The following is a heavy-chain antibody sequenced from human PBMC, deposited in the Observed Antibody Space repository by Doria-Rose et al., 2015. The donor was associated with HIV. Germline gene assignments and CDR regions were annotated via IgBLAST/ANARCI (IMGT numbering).Heavy chain of an antibody. Sequence: LSLTCSLSGASVSSRGYYWNWIRQVPGKGLESLGYTYYTGTSDYSPSLKSRLNMAVDTSKNQFSLKLSFVTVADTAVYYCARMGSYRELDYWGQGALVIVSA. CDR2: TYYTGTS. J-gene: IGHJ4*02. CDR3: ARMGSYRELDY. D-gene: IGHD3-3*01. V-gene: IGHV4-31*03. CDR1: GASVSSRGYY.